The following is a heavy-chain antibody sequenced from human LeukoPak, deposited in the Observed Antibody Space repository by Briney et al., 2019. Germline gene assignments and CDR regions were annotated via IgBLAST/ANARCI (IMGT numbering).Heavy chain of an antibody. CDR1: GFTFDDYG. J-gene: IGHJ4*02. CDR2: NNWNGGST. V-gene: IGHV3-20*04. CDR3: ARDKEEGIHLWFGELFS. Sequence: GGSLRLSCAASGFTFDDYGMSWVRPAPGKGLEWVSGNNWNGGSTGYADSVKGRFPIPRDNAKNSRYLQMNSLRAEHTALYYCARDKEEGIHLWFGELFSWGQGTLVTVSS. D-gene: IGHD3-10*01.